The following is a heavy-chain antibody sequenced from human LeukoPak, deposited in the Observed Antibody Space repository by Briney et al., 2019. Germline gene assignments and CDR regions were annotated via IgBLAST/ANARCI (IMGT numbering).Heavy chain of an antibody. D-gene: IGHD3-22*01. CDR3: ARGGYYYDSSGRDFDY. J-gene: IGHJ4*02. CDR1: GGTFSSYA. CDR2: IIPILGIA. V-gene: IGHV1-69*04. Sequence: ASVKVSCKASGGTFSSYAISWVRQAPGQGLEWMGRIIPILGIANYAQKFQGRVMITADKSTSTAYMELSSLRSEDTAVYYCARGGYYYDSSGRDFDYWGQGTLVTVSS.